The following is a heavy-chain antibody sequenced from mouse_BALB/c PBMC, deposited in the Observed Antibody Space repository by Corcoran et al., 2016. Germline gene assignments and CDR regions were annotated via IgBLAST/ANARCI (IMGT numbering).Heavy chain of an antibody. J-gene: IGHJ3*01. Sequence: EVLLQQSGPELVKPGASVKIPCKASGYTFTDYNMDWVKQSHGKSLEWIGDINPNNGGTIYNQKFKGKATLTVDKSSSTAYMELRSLTSEDTTVYYCARSYYYGSSYFAYWGQGTLVTVSA. CDR2: INPNNGGT. V-gene: IGHV1-18*01. D-gene: IGHD1-1*01. CDR1: GYTFTDYN. CDR3: ARSYYYGSSYFAY.